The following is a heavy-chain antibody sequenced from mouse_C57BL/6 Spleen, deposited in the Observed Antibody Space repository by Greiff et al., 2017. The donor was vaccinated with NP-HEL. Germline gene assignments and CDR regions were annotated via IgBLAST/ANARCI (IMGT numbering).Heavy chain of an antibody. Sequence: VQLQQSGAELVMPGASVKLSCKASGYTFTSYWMHWVKQRPGQGLEWIGEIDPSDSYTNYNQKFKGKSTLTVDKSSSTAYMQLSSLTSEDSAVYYCTNHECYGSSVGDYWGQGTTLTVSS. J-gene: IGHJ2*01. V-gene: IGHV1-69*01. CDR1: GYTFTSYW. CDR2: IDPSDSYT. D-gene: IGHD1-1*01. CDR3: TNHECYGSSVGDY.